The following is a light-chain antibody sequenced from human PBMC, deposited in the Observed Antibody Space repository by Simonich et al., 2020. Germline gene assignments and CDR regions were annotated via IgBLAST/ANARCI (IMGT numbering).Light chain of an antibody. CDR2: EGS. Sequence: QSALTQPASVSGSPGQSITISCTGTSIDVGIYNLVSWYQKHPAKAPKLMIYEGSKRPSGVSNRFSGSKSGNTASLTISGLQAEDEADYYCCSYAGSSTVVFGGGTKLTVL. CDR1: SIDVGIYNL. J-gene: IGLJ2*01. V-gene: IGLV2-23*01. CDR3: CSYAGSSTVV.